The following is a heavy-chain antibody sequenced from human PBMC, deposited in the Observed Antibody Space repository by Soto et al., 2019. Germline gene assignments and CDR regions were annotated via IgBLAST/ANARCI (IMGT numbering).Heavy chain of an antibody. CDR1: GFTFTSPA. CDR2: IVVGSGNT. D-gene: IGHD6-13*01. CDR3: AVYGSPRIAAAGRGFGNYCYYGMDV. Sequence: SVKVSCKASGFTFTSPAMQWVRQARGQRLEWIGWIVVGSGNTNYAQKFQERVTITRDMSTSTAYMELSSLRSEDTAVYYCAVYGSPRIAAAGRGFGNYCYYGMDVWGQGTTVTVAS. V-gene: IGHV1-58*02. J-gene: IGHJ6*02.